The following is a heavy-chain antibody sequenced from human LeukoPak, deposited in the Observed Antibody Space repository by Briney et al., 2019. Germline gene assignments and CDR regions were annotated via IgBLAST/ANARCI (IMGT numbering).Heavy chain of an antibody. Sequence: SETLSLTCTVSGGSISSYYWSWIRQPPGKGLEWIGYIYYSGGTNYNPSLKSRVTISVDTSKNQFSLKLSSVTAADTAVYYCASGRGIVRGYWGQGTLVTVSS. D-gene: IGHD3-10*02. V-gene: IGHV4-59*01. J-gene: IGHJ4*02. CDR1: GGSISSYY. CDR2: IYYSGGT. CDR3: ASGRGIVRGY.